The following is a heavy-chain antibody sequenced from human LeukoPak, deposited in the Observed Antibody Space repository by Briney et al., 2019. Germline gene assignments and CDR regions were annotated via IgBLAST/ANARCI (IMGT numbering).Heavy chain of an antibody. J-gene: IGHJ4*02. Sequence: SETLSLTCAVSGGSISSGGYSWSWIRQPPGKGLEWIGYIYHSGSTYYNPSLKSRVTISVDTSKNQYSLKLSSVTAADTAVYYCARDGVAGGFDYWGQGTLVTVSS. CDR3: ARDGVAGGFDY. CDR2: IYHSGST. D-gene: IGHD6-19*01. V-gene: IGHV4-30-2*01. CDR1: GGSISSGGYS.